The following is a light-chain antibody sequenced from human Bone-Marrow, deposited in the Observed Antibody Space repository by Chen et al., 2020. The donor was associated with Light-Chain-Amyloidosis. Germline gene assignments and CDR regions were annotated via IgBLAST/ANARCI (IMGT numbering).Light chain of an antibody. Sequence: EIVMTQSPATLSVSPGERATLSCRASQSVGSNLAWYQQKPGQPPRLLFYDASTRATGIPARCSGSGSGTEFTLTITSLQPDDFATYYCQQYNSYSWTFGQGTKVEIK. CDR1: QSVGSN. V-gene: IGKV3-15*01. CDR2: DAS. CDR3: QQYNSYSWT. J-gene: IGKJ1*01.